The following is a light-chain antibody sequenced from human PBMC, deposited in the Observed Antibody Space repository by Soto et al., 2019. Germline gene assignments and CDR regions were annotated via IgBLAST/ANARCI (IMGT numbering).Light chain of an antibody. CDR1: QSISSW. J-gene: IGKJ1*01. CDR2: DAS. Sequence: DSQMIQSPATLSAYVGDRVTITCRASQSISSWLAWYQQKPGKAPKLLIYDASSLESGVPSRFSGSGSETDFTLSISSLQPEDFATYSCQQSYSTTWTFGQGTKVDI. CDR3: QQSYSTTWT. V-gene: IGKV1-5*01.